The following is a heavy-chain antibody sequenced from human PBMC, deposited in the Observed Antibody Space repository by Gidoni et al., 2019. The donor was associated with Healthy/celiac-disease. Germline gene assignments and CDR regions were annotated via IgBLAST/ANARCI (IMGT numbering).Heavy chain of an antibody. CDR3: AREGRLSDAFDI. Sequence: QVQLVQSGAEVKKPGASVKVSCKASGYTFTSYAMHWVRQAPGQRLEGMGWINAGNGNTKYSQKFQGRVTITRDTSASTAYMELSSLRSEDTAVYYCAREGRLSDAFDIWGQGTMVTVSS. CDR2: INAGNGNT. CDR1: GYTFTSYA. D-gene: IGHD6-25*01. V-gene: IGHV1-3*01. J-gene: IGHJ3*02.